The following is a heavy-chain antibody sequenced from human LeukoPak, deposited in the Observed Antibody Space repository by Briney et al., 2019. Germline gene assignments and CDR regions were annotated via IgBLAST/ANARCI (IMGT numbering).Heavy chain of an antibody. CDR3: ARANFLYCSSTSCLFDY. CDR1: GYTFTDYH. Sequence: ASVKVSRKASGYTFTDYHMHWVRQAPGQGFEWMGWINPNDGDTYYAQKFQGRVTTTRDTSISTAHMEVSRLRSDDTAVYYCARANFLYCSSTSCLFDYWGQGTLVTVSS. D-gene: IGHD2-2*01. J-gene: IGHJ4*02. CDR2: INPNDGDT. V-gene: IGHV1-2*02.